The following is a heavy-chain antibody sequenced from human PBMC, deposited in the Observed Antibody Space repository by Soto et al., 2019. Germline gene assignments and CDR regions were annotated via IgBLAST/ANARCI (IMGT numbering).Heavy chain of an antibody. J-gene: IGHJ4*02. CDR3: ANDGVCSDTGCLPDH. D-gene: IGHD2-2*01. CDR2: ISHDGSKK. V-gene: IGHV3-30*18. CDR1: GFAFRNYG. Sequence: QVQLVQSGGGVVQPGRSLRLSCVASGFAFRNYGMHWVRQAPGKGLEWLALISHDGSKKYFADSVKGRFMISRDDSKNTVSLQMNSLRGEDTAVYYCANDGVCSDTGCLPDHWGQGTVVTVSS.